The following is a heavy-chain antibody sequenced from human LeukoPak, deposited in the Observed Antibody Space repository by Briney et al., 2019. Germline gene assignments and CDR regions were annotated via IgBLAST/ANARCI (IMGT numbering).Heavy chain of an antibody. V-gene: IGHV3-21*01. CDR1: GFTFSSYS. D-gene: IGHD6-6*01. Sequence: GGSLRLSCAPSGFTFSSYSMNWVRDAPGKGLEWGSSICSSSSYIYYADSVKGRFTISRDNAKNSLYLQMNSLRAEDTAVYYCARDKQLVPDYWGQGTLVTVSS. CDR3: ARDKQLVPDY. CDR2: ICSSSSYI. J-gene: IGHJ4*02.